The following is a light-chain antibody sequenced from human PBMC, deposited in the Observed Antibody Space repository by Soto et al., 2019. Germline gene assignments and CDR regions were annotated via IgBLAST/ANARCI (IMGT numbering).Light chain of an antibody. J-gene: IGKJ1*01. CDR2: GAS. V-gene: IGKV3-20*01. CDR3: QQYGYSFRA. CDR1: QSVSSSY. Sequence: EILLTQSPGTLSLSRVERATLSCRASQSVSSSYLSWYQLKPGQAPRLLIYGASSRATGIPDRFSGSGSGTDFTLTISRLEPEDFAVYYCQQYGYSFRAFGQGTKVEL.